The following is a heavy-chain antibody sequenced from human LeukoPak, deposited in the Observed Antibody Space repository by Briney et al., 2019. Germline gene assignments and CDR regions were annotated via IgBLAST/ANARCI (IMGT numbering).Heavy chain of an antibody. J-gene: IGHJ4*02. Sequence: SGPTLVNPTQTLTLTCTFSGFSLSTSGVGVGWIRQSPGKALEWLALIYWDDDKRYSPSLKSRLTITKDTSKNQVVLTMTNMDPVDTATYYCAHRTYYYDSSGHAFDYWGQGTLVTVSS. CDR1: GFSLSTSGVG. D-gene: IGHD3-22*01. CDR3: AHRTYYYDSSGHAFDY. V-gene: IGHV2-5*02. CDR2: IYWDDDK.